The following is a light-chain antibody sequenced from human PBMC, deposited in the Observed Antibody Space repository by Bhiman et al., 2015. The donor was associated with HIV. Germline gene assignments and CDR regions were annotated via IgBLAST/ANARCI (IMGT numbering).Light chain of an antibody. V-gene: IGLV1-51*01. CDR2: DNS. J-gene: IGLJ1*01. CDR1: NSNIGNNY. CDR3: SSYTTSSTYV. Sequence: QSVLTQPPSVSAAPGQKVTISCSGSNSNIGNNYVTWYQQFPGTAPKVLIYDNSRRPSGIPARFSGSKSDNTASLTISGLQAEDEADYYCSSYTTSSTYVFGTGTKVTVL.